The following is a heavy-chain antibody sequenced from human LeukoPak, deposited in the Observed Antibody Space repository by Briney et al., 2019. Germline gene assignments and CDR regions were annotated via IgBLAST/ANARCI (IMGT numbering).Heavy chain of an antibody. CDR1: GYTFTTYG. D-gene: IGHD7-27*01. Sequence: ASVKVSCKASGYTFTTYGISWVRQAPGQGLEWVGWISPYNGNTKYAQEFQGRVTMTTDTSTSTASMELRSLRSDDTAVYYCAMKLGTYYFDYWGQGTLVTVSS. V-gene: IGHV1-18*01. J-gene: IGHJ4*02. CDR2: ISPYNGNT. CDR3: AMKLGTYYFDY.